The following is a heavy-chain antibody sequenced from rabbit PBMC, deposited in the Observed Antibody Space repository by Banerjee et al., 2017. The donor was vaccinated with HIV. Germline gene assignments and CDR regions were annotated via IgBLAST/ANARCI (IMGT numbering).Heavy chain of an antibody. V-gene: IGHV1S45*01. CDR3: ARNGDL. J-gene: IGHJ4*01. CDR1: GFTFSNYW. CDR2: IATANDNT. Sequence: QEQLVESGGDLVQPGASLTLTCTASGFTFSNYWMSWVRQAPGKGLEWIGCIATANDNTGYASWVNGRFTISKTSSTTVTLQMTSLTAADTATYFCARNGDLWGPGTLVTVS. D-gene: IGHD3-1*01.